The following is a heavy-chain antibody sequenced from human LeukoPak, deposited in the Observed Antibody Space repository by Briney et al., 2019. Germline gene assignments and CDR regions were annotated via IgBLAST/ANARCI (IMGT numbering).Heavy chain of an antibody. CDR1: GFSLTTEGAG. CDR2: IYSDDSE. V-gene: IGHV2-5*02. Sequence: SGPTLVIPTQTLTLTCTFSGFSLTTEGAGVGWIRQPPGQALDWLALIYSDDSERYKSSLKTRLTIIKDTSKNQLVLTMANMDPVDTGTYYCAAIGIWDLLGRGWDNWGQGTLVSVSS. J-gene: IGHJ4*02. D-gene: IGHD3-10*01. CDR3: AAIGIWDLLGRGWDN.